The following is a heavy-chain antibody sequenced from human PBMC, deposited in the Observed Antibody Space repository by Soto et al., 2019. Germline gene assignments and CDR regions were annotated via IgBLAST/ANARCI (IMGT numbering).Heavy chain of an antibody. D-gene: IGHD3-22*01. J-gene: IGHJ5*02. Sequence: SQTLSLTCAISGDSVSSNSAAWNWIRQSPSRGLEWLGRTYYRSKWYNDYAVSVRSRITINPDTSKNQFSLQLNSVTPEDTAVYYCARAPEVTMIVVGGDWFDPWGQGTLVTV. CDR1: GDSVSSNSAA. CDR3: ARAPEVTMIVVGGDWFDP. CDR2: TYYRSKWYN. V-gene: IGHV6-1*01.